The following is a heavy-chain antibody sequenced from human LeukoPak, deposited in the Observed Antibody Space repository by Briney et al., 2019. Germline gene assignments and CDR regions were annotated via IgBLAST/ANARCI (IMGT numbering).Heavy chain of an antibody. Sequence: SETLSLTCTVSGGSISSYYWSWIRQPPGKGLEWIGYIYYSGSTNYNPSLKSRVTISVDTSKNQFSLKLSSVTAADTAVYYCARGGAARLHFQNWGQGTLVTVSS. D-gene: IGHD6-6*01. CDR1: GGSISSYY. CDR3: ARGGAARLHFQN. J-gene: IGHJ1*01. V-gene: IGHV4-59*01. CDR2: IYYSGST.